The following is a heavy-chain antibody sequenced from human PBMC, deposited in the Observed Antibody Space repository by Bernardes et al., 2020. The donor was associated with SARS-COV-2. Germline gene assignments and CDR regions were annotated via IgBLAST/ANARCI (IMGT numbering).Heavy chain of an antibody. J-gene: IGHJ6*02. Sequence: SLILSCAASGFTFSSYGMHWVRQAPGKGLEWVAVIWYDGSNKYYADSVKGRFTISRDNSKNTLYLQMNSLRAEDTAVYYCARDSYYYDSSGYYYPDYYYYGMDVWGQGTTVTVSS. CDR1: GFTFSSYG. CDR2: IWYDGSNK. D-gene: IGHD3-22*01. V-gene: IGHV3-33*01. CDR3: ARDSYYYDSSGYYYPDYYYYGMDV.